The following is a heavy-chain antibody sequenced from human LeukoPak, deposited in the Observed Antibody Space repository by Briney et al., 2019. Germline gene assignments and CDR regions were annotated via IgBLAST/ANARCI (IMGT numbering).Heavy chain of an antibody. D-gene: IGHD3-10*01. Sequence: PGGSLRLSCAASGFTFSSYEMNWVRQAPGKGLECASYISSSGSTIYYADSVKGRFTISRDNAKNSLYLQMNSLRADDTAVYYCATVSTMVRRGMDVWGQGTTVTVSS. CDR2: ISSSGSTI. V-gene: IGHV3-48*03. J-gene: IGHJ6*02. CDR3: ATVSTMVRRGMDV. CDR1: GFTFSSYE.